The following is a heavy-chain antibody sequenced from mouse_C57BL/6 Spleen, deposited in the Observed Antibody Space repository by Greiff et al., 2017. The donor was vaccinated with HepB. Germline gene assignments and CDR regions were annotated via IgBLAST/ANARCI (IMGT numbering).Heavy chain of an antibody. J-gene: IGHJ3*01. D-gene: IGHD2-2*01. V-gene: IGHV2-2*01. CDR2: IWSGGST. CDR3: ARSGYDGFAY. Sequence: QVQLQQSGPGLVQPSQSLSITCTVSGFSLTSYGVHWVRQSPGKGLEWLGVIWSGGSTDCNAAFISRLSISKDNSKSQVFFKMNSLQADDTAIYYCARSGYDGFAYWGQGTLVTVSA. CDR1: GFSLTSYG.